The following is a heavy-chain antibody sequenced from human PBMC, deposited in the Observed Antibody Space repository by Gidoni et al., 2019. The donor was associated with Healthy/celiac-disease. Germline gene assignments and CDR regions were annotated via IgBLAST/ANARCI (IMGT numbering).Heavy chain of an antibody. CDR1: GGSISSSSYY. CDR3: ARQRGIAVAGTKLYAFDI. J-gene: IGHJ3*02. Sequence: QLQLQESGPGLVKPSETLSLTCTVSGGSISSSSYYWGWIRQPPGKGLEWIGSIYYSGSTYYNPSLKSRVTISVDTSKNQFSLKLSSVTAADTAVYYCARQRGIAVAGTKLYAFDIWGQGTMVTVSS. V-gene: IGHV4-39*01. D-gene: IGHD6-19*01. CDR2: IYYSGST.